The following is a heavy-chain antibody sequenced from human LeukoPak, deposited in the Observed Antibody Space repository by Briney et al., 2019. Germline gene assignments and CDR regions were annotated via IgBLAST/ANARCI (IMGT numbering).Heavy chain of an antibody. Sequence: GESLKISCKGSGYSFTSYWIGWVRQMPGKGLEWMGIIYPGDSDTRYSPPFQGQVTISADKSISTAYLQWSSLKASDTAMYYCARNDPYVHDAFDIWGQGTMVTVSS. CDR2: IYPGDSDT. V-gene: IGHV5-51*01. CDR1: GYSFTSYW. J-gene: IGHJ3*02. D-gene: IGHD1-1*01. CDR3: ARNDPYVHDAFDI.